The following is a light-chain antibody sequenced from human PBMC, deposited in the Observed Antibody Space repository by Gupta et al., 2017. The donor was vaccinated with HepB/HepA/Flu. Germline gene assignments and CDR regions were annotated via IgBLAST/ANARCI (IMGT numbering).Light chain of an antibody. Sequence: EIVLTQSPATLSLSTRERATFSCRASQSVSSYLACYQQKPGQAPRLLIFDASNRATGIPARFIGSGSCTDFTLTISSLEPEDFAVDYCQQRSNKPSRTFGEGTKVEIK. CDR1: QSVSSY. CDR2: DAS. J-gene: IGKJ4*02. CDR3: QQRSNKPSRT. V-gene: IGKV3-11*01.